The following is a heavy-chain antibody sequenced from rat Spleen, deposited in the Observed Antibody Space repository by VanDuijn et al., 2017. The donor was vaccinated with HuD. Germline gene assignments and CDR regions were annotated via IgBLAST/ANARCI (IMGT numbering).Heavy chain of an antibody. CDR2: ISPSGGST. Sequence: EVQLVESDGGLVQPGGSLKLSCVASGFTFSDYYMAWVRQAPTKGLEWVASISPSGGSTYYRDSVKGRFTISRDNAKSTLYLQMDSLRSEDTATYYCAREADRPFHYFDYWGQGVMVTVSS. J-gene: IGHJ2*01. CDR3: AREADRPFHYFDY. D-gene: IGHD1-6*01. V-gene: IGHV5-25*01. CDR1: GFTFSDYY.